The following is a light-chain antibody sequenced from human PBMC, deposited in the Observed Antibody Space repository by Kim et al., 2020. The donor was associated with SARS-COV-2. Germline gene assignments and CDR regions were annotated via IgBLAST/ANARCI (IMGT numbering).Light chain of an antibody. Sequence: QSALTQPASVSGSPGQSITISCTGTSSDVGSYNLVSWYQQHPGKAPKFMIYEVTKRPSGVSNRFSGSKPGNTASLTISGLQAEDEADYYCCSYAGSSTYVFGTGTKVTVL. CDR1: SSDVGSYNL. V-gene: IGLV2-23*02. J-gene: IGLJ1*01. CDR2: EVT. CDR3: CSYAGSSTYV.